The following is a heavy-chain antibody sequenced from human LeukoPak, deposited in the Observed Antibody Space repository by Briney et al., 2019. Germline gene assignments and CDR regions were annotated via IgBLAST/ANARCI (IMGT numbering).Heavy chain of an antibody. V-gene: IGHV3-9*01. CDR3: AKDRSYCSGGNCPTYYYYSLDV. J-gene: IGHJ6*04. D-gene: IGHD2-15*01. CDR2: ISWNSGSI. Sequence: GGSLRLSCAASGFTFDDYAMHWVRQAPGKGLEWVSGISWNSGSIGYADSVKGRFTISRDDAKNSLYLQMNSLRAEDTALYYCAKDRSYCSGGNCPTYYYYSLDVWGEGTTVTVSS. CDR1: GFTFDDYA.